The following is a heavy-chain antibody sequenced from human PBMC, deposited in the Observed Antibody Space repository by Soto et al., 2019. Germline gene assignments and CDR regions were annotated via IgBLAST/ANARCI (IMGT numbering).Heavy chain of an antibody. CDR1: GFTFSSYA. J-gene: IGHJ2*01. Sequence: EVQLLESGGGLVQPGGSLRLSCAASGFTFSSYAMSWVRQAPGKGLEWVSVISGSGGSTYYADSVKGRFTISRDNSNNTLYLQMNSLRAEDTAVYYCAKRNWGGWYFDLWGRGTLVTVSS. CDR3: AKRNWGGWYFDL. CDR2: ISGSGGST. D-gene: IGHD7-27*01. V-gene: IGHV3-23*01.